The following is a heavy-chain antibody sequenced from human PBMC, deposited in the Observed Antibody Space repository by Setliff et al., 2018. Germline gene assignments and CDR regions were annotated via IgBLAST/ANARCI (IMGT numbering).Heavy chain of an antibody. CDR2: ISAYNGNT. J-gene: IGHJ3*02. CDR1: GYTFNNYG. CDR3: ARALWNDVYCASDI. D-gene: IGHD1-1*01. V-gene: IGHV1-18*01. Sequence: ASVKVSCKASGYTFNNYGISWVRQAPGQGLEWMGWISAYNGNTKYTQKFQDRVTMTTDTSTSTAYMELRGLRSDDTAVYYCARALWNDVYCASDIWGQGTRVTVSS.